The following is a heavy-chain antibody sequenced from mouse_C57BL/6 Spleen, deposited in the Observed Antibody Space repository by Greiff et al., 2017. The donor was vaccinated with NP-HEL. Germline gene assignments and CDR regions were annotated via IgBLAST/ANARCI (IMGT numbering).Heavy chain of an antibody. J-gene: IGHJ4*01. D-gene: IGHD2-4*01. V-gene: IGHV1-55*01. CDR1: GYTFTSYW. CDR3: AIYDYVDYAMDD. Sequence: QVQLQQPGAELVQPGASVKMSCKASGYTFTSYWITWVKQRPGQGLEWIGDIYPGSGSTNYNEKFKSKATLTVDTSTSTAYMQLSSLTSEDSAVYYCAIYDYVDYAMDDWGQGTSVTVSS. CDR2: IYPGSGST.